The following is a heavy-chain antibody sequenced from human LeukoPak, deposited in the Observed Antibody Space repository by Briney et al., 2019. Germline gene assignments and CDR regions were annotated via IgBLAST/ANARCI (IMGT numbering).Heavy chain of an antibody. D-gene: IGHD4-17*01. J-gene: IGHJ6*02. CDR3: ARVPSLRVTTYFGVDYYYGMDV. V-gene: IGHV3-53*01. CDR2: IYSGGST. Sequence: PGGSLRLSCAASGFTVSSNYMSWVRQAPGKGLEWVSVIYSGGSTYYADSVKGRFTISRDNSKNTLYLQMNSLRAEDTAVYYCARVPSLRVTTYFGVDYYYGMDVWGQGTTVTVPS. CDR1: GFTVSSNY.